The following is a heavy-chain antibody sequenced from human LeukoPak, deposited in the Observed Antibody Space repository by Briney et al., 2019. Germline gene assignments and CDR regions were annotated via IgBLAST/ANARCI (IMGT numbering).Heavy chain of an antibody. D-gene: IGHD3-9*01. V-gene: IGHV3-53*01. CDR2: IFSGGTT. CDR1: GFTFDDYG. J-gene: IGHJ3*02. CDR3: ARATLSITIFDTAFDI. Sequence: GGSLRLSCAASGFTFDDYGMSWVRQAPGKGLEWVSVIFSGGTTYYADSVKGRFTISRDNSKNTLYLQMNRLRVEDTAVYYCARATLSITIFDTAFDIWGQGTMVTVSS.